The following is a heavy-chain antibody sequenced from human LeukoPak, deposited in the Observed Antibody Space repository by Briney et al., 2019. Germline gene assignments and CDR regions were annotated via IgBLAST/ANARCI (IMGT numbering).Heavy chain of an antibody. CDR1: GGSISSYY. CDR2: IYYSGST. CDR3: AREVGGLYYYGMDV. J-gene: IGHJ6*02. Sequence: SETLSLTCTVSGGSISSYYWSWIRQPPGKGLEWIGYIYYSGSTNYNPSLKSRVTISVDTSKNQFSLKLSSVTAADTAVYYCAREVGGLYYYGMDVWGQGTTVTVSS. D-gene: IGHD3-16*01. V-gene: IGHV4-59*01.